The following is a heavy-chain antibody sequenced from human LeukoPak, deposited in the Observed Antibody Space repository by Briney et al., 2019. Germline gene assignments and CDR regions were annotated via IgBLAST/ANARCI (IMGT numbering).Heavy chain of an antibody. CDR3: AKDAPGWSCYYTYYFDY. CDR2: ISGSGGST. Sequence: PGGSLRLSCAASGFTFSSYGMSWVRQAPGKGLEWVSAISGSGGSTYYADSVKGRFNISRDNSKNTLYLQMNSLRAEDTAVYYCAKDAPGWSCYYTYYFDYWGQGTLVTVSS. CDR1: GFTFSSYG. J-gene: IGHJ4*02. V-gene: IGHV3-23*01. D-gene: IGHD3-3*01.